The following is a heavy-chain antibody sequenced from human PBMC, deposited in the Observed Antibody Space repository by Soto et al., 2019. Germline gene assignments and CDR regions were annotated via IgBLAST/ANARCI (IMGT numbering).Heavy chain of an antibody. Sequence: QVQLVQSEAEVKKPGASVKVSCKASGYTFTKYAMHWVRQAPGQRLEWMGWINAANGNTKYPQKFQGRVTITRDTSASTAYMELSSLRSEDTAVYYCARDEKELSRYYYYYMDVLGEGTTVTVSS. J-gene: IGHJ6*03. CDR3: ARDEKELSRYYYYYMDV. D-gene: IGHD3-10*01. CDR1: GYTFTKYA. V-gene: IGHV1-3*01. CDR2: INAANGNT.